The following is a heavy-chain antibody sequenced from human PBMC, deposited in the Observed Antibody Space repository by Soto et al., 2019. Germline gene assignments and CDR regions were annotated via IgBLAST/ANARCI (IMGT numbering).Heavy chain of an antibody. CDR3: ATLLTSGWYPNWFDP. J-gene: IGHJ5*02. CDR1: GFTFTNSA. D-gene: IGHD6-19*01. Sequence: QMPLVQSGPEVKKPGTSVKVSCKASGFTFTNSAVQWVRQARGQRLEWIGWIVVGSGNTNYAQKFQERVTITRDMSTNTAYMELDSLRSEDTAVYYCATLLTSGWYPNWFDPWGRGTLITVSS. V-gene: IGHV1-58*01. CDR2: IVVGSGNT.